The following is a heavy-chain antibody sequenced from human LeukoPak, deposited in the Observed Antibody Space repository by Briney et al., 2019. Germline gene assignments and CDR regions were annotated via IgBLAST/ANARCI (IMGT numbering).Heavy chain of an antibody. CDR1: GYTFTSYY. Sequence: GASVKVSCTASGYTFTSYYMHWVRQAPGQGLEWMGIINPSGGSTSYAQKFQGRVTITRDTSTSTVYMELSSLRSEDTAVYYCARALEWLLWSMDVWGQGTTVTVSS. D-gene: IGHD3-3*01. J-gene: IGHJ6*02. CDR2: INPSGGST. CDR3: ARALEWLLWSMDV. V-gene: IGHV1-46*01.